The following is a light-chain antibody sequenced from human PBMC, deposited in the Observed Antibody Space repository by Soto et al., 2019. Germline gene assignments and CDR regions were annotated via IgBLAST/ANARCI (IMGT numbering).Light chain of an antibody. CDR2: GAS. CDR1: QSVSSSY. J-gene: IGKJ5*01. Sequence: EIVLKQSPGTLSLSPGERATLSCRASQSVSSSYLAWYQQKPGQAPRLLIYGASSRATGIPDRFSGSGSGTDFTLTISRLEPEDFAVYYCQQRSNWPPITFGQGTRLEIK. CDR3: QQRSNWPPIT. V-gene: IGKV3D-20*02.